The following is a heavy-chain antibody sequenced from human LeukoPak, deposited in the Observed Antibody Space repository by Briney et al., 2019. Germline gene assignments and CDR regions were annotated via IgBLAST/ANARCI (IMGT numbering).Heavy chain of an antibody. CDR1: GGTFSSYA. V-gene: IGHV1-69*04. D-gene: IGHD3-10*01. Sequence: GASVKVSCKASGGTFSSYAISWVRQAPGQGLEWMGRIIPILGIANYAQKSQGRVTITADKSTSTAYMELSSLRSEDTAVYYCAREAGSGSGKHIWGQGTMVTVSS. J-gene: IGHJ3*02. CDR2: IIPILGIA. CDR3: AREAGSGSGKHI.